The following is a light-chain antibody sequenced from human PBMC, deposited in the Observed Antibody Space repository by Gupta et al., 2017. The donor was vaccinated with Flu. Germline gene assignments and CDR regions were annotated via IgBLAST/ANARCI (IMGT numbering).Light chain of an antibody. CDR3: QQASAWNT. J-gene: IGKJ1*01. Sequence: EIVMTQSPATLSASPGERTTLSCRASQSVSSHLDWYQQKPGQAPRLLIYGASTRATAVPARFSGSGSGTEFTLTSSSRQSEDFAVYYLQQASAWNTFGQGTKVEVK. CDR2: GAS. V-gene: IGKV3-15*01. CDR1: QSVSSH.